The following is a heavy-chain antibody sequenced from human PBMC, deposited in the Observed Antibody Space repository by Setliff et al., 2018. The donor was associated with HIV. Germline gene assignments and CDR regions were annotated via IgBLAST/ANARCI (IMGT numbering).Heavy chain of an antibody. CDR1: GASIRGRY. Sequence: PSETLSLTCSVSGASIRGRYWSWIRQSPGKGLEWIGNTYYSGNTNYNPSFKSRVTISVDTSKNQFSLRVNSVTAADTAVYYCARSLVPSGYYYGRHAFDIWGQGTKVTVSS. CDR2: TYYSGNT. CDR3: ARSLVPSGYYYGRHAFDI. D-gene: IGHD3-22*01. J-gene: IGHJ3*02. V-gene: IGHV4-59*08.